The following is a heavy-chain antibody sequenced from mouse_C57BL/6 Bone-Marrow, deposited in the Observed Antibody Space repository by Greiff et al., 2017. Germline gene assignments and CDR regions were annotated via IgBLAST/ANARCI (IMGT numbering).Heavy chain of an antibody. J-gene: IGHJ3*01. CDR1: GFNIKDYY. Sequence: VQLQQSGAELVKPGASVTLSCTASGFNIKDYYMHWVKQRTEQGLEWIGRIDPEDGEPKYAPQFQGKATITADTASNTAYLQLSSLTSEDTAVXYCALYLLWLRRAWCAYWGQGTLVTVSA. CDR2: IDPEDGEP. CDR3: ALYLLWLRRAWCAY. D-gene: IGHD2-2*01. V-gene: IGHV14-2*01.